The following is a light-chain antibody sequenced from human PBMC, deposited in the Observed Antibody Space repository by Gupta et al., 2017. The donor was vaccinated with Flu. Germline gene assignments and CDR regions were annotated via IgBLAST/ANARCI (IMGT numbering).Light chain of an antibody. V-gene: IGKV3-15*01. Sequence: EIVMTQSPATLSVSPGERATLSCRASQSVSSNLAWYQQKPGQAPRPLIYGASTSATGIPARFSGSGCWTEFTLTIISLQSEDFAAYYCQQYNNWPPWTFGQGTKVEIK. J-gene: IGKJ1*01. CDR3: QQYNNWPPWT. CDR1: QSVSSN. CDR2: GAS.